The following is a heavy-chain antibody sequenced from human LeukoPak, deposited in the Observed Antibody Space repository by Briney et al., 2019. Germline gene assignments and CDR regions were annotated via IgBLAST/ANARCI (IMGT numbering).Heavy chain of an antibody. D-gene: IGHD3-22*01. CDR2: ISGSGGNT. V-gene: IGHV3-23*01. CDR3: AKDPRGITMIVVLFYFDY. CDR1: GFTFSSYA. Sequence: GGSLRLSCATSGFTFSSYAMSWVRQAPGKGLEWGSTISGSGGNTYYADSLKGRFTIYRDNSKNTLYLQMNSLRAEDTAVYYCAKDPRGITMIVVLFYFDYWGQGTLVTVSS. J-gene: IGHJ4*02.